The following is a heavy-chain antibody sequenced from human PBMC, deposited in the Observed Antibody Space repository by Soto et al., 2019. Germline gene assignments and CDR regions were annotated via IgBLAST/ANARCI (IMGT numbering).Heavy chain of an antibody. CDR2: IWYDGSNK. CDR1: GFTFSSYS. Sequence: QVQLVESGGGVVQPGRSLRLSCAASGFTFSSYSMHWVRQAPGKGLEWVAVIWYDGSNKYYADSVMGRFTISRDNSKNTLYLQMNSLRAEDTAVYYCARTSYSGYDYGAFDIWGQGTMVTVSS. V-gene: IGHV3-33*01. D-gene: IGHD5-12*01. J-gene: IGHJ3*02. CDR3: ARTSYSGYDYGAFDI.